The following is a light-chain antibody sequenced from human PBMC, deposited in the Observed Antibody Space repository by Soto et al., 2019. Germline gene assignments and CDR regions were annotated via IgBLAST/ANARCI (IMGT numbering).Light chain of an antibody. CDR1: SSNIGNNY. V-gene: IGLV1-51*01. CDR3: GTWDSSLGVMV. J-gene: IGLJ2*01. CDR2: DNN. Sequence: QSVFTQPPSGSAAPGQKVTISCSGSSSNIGNNYVSWYQQLPGTAPKLLIFDNNTRPSGLPDRFSGAKSVTSATLGITGLQTGYEADYYCGTWDSSLGVMVFGRGTKLTVL.